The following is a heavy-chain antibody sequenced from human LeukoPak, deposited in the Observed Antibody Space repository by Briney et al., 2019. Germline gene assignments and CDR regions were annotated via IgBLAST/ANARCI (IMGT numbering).Heavy chain of an antibody. J-gene: IGHJ4*02. Sequence: SETLSLTCTVSGGSLDNYYWSWIRQPPGGGLEWIEYIYYRGSTNYNPSLKSRVPFSVDPSKNQFSLKSNSVTAADTAVYYCARGGDYGDLRYFDYWGQGTLVTVSS. CDR3: ARGGDYGDLRYFDY. V-gene: IGHV4-59*01. CDR1: GGSLDNYY. D-gene: IGHD4-17*01. CDR2: IYYRGST.